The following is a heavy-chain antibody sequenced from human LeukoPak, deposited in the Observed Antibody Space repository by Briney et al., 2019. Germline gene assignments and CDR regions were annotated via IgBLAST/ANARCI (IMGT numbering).Heavy chain of an antibody. Sequence: SETLSLTRAVSGYSISTAYYWGWIRQPPGKGLEWIGTIYHTGTTSYNSSLESRVTMSVDTSKNQFSLKLSSVTAADAAIYYCARQGDDYGAMDYWGQGTLVSVSS. CDR2: IYHTGTT. V-gene: IGHV4-38-2*01. CDR1: GYSISTAYY. D-gene: IGHD4/OR15-4a*01. J-gene: IGHJ4*02. CDR3: ARQGDDYGAMDY.